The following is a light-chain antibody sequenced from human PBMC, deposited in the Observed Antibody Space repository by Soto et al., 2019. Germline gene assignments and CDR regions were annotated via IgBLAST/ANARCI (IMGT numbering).Light chain of an antibody. J-gene: IGKJ4*01. CDR3: QQGDSFPFT. V-gene: IGKV1-12*01. CDR1: QDISSW. Sequence: DIQMTQSPSSVSASVGDRVNITCRASQDISSWVAWYQQKPGKAPKLLISAASSLQSGVPRRFSGSGSGTDFTLIISSLQPEDFATYFCQQGDSFPFTFGGGTKVEIK. CDR2: AAS.